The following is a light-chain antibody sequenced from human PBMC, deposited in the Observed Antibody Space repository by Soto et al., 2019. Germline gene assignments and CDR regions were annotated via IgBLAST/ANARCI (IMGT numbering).Light chain of an antibody. CDR1: QSVSSN. V-gene: IGKV3D-15*01. CDR2: GVS. CDR3: QQYNNWPRT. J-gene: IGKJ3*01. Sequence: EIVMTQSPATLSVSPGERATLSCRASQSVSSNLAWYQQKPGQAPRLRLYGVSTRATGIAARFRGSGSGTEFTLTVNSLQSEDFAIYYCQQYNNWPRTFGPGTKVDFK.